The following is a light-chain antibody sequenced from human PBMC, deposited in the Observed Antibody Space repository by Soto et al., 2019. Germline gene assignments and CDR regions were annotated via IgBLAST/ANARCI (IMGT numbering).Light chain of an antibody. CDR1: QSVSSN. CDR2: GAF. V-gene: IGKV3-15*01. CDR3: QQYDRWPWT. J-gene: IGKJ1*01. Sequence: EIVMTQSPANLSVSPGERATLSCRASQSVSSNLAWYQQKPGQVPRLLIYGAFTRTTGIPDRFSGSGSGTEFTLNISSLQSEDFAVYYCQQYDRWPWTFGQGTKVEIK.